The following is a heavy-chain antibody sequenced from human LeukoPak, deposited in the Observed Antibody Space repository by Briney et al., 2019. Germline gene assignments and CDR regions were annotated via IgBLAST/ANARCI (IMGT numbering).Heavy chain of an antibody. J-gene: IGHJ4*02. CDR3: ARAKPKNMVRGLIMRRESRYYFDY. CDR2: IYSGGST. D-gene: IGHD3-10*01. CDR1: GFTFSSYS. V-gene: IGHV3-53*01. Sequence: GGSLRLSCAASGFTFSSYSMNWVRQAPGKGLEWVSVIYSGGSTYYADSVKGRFTISRDNFKSTLYIQMNSLRAEDTAVYYCARAKPKNMVRGLIMRRESRYYFDYWGQGTLVTVSS.